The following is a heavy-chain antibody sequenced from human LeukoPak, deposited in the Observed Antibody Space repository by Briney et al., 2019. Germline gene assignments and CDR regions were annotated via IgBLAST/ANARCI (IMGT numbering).Heavy chain of an antibody. CDR3: AKAGDYSYFDY. J-gene: IGHJ4*02. CDR1: GFTFSSYG. Sequence: GGSLRLSCAASGFTFSSYGMHWVRQAPGKGLEWVAVIWYDGSNKFYADFAKGRFTTSRDNSKNTLYLQMNSLRAEDTAVYYCAKAGDYSYFDYWGQGTLVTVSS. D-gene: IGHD4-11*01. CDR2: IWYDGSNK. V-gene: IGHV3-33*06.